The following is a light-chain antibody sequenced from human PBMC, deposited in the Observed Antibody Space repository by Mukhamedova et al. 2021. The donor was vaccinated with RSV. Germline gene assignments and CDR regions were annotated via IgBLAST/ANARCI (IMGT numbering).Light chain of an antibody. J-gene: IGKJ1*01. Sequence: LSCRASPSVSSNLAWYQQKPGQAPRLRIYGASTRATGIPARFSGSGSGTEFTLTISSMQSEDFAVYYCQQYNNWLPWTFGQGTKV. CDR3: QQYNNWLPWT. CDR2: GAS. CDR1: PSVSSN. V-gene: IGKV3-15*01.